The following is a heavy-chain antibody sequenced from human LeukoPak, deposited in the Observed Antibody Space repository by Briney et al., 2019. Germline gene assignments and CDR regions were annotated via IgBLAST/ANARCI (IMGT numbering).Heavy chain of an antibody. CDR1: GFTFSSSG. CDR2: ISYDGSNK. Sequence: GRSLRLSCAASGFTFSSSGMHWVRQAPGKGLEWVAVISYDGSNKYYADSVKGRFTFSRDNSKNTLYLQMNSLRAEDTAVYYCARELDGYNWGDYWGQGTLVTVSS. CDR3: ARELDGYNWGDY. V-gene: IGHV3-30*03. J-gene: IGHJ4*02. D-gene: IGHD5-24*01.